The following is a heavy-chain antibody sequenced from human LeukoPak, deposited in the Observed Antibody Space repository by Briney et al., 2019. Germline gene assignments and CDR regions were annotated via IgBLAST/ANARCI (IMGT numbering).Heavy chain of an antibody. CDR3: ARDIPKWEPFDY. J-gene: IGHJ4*02. CDR1: GFTFSLYW. D-gene: IGHD1-26*01. CDR2: IKQDGSQK. Sequence: GGSLTLSCAASGFTFSLYWMNWIRQAPGKGLEWVASIKQDGSQKDYVDSVKGRFTISRDNARNALFLHMNSLRANDSAVYYCARDIPKWEPFDYWGQGTPATVSS. V-gene: IGHV3-7*01.